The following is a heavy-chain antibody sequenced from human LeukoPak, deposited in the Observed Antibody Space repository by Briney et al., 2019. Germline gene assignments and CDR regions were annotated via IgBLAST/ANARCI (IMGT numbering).Heavy chain of an antibody. Sequence: GGSLRLSCAASGFTFSNSWMSWVRQTPGKGLEWVANIKQDGSEKYYLDSVKGRFTISRDDADNSLYLQMNSLRAEDTAVYYCARGTVYSPNWFDPWGQGTLVTVSS. CDR3: ARGTVYSPNWFDP. J-gene: IGHJ5*02. V-gene: IGHV3-7*01. CDR1: GFTFSNSW. D-gene: IGHD3-9*01. CDR2: IKQDGSEK.